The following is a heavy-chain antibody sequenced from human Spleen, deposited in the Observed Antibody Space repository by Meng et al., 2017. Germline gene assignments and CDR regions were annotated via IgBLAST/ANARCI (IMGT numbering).Heavy chain of an antibody. CDR3: ARTDTIIRGGIIRNGGFDY. CDR2: ISSSSSYI. D-gene: IGHD3-10*01. J-gene: IGHJ4*02. CDR1: GFTFSSYS. V-gene: IGHV3-21*01. Sequence: GGSLRLSCAASGFTFSSYSMNWVRQAPGKGLEWVSSISSSSSYIYYADSVKGRFTISRDNAKNSLYLQMNSLRAEDTAVYYCARTDTIIRGGIIRNGGFDYWGQGTLVTVSS.